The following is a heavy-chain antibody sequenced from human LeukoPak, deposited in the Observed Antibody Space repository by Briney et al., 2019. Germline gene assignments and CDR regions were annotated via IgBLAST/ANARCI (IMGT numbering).Heavy chain of an antibody. CDR2: VKQDSSQK. CDR1: GFTFSNYW. J-gene: IGHJ4*02. V-gene: IGHV3-7*01. CDR3: VGDTGGSESYPDY. Sequence: PGGSLRLSCAASGFTFSNYWMTWVRQAPGKRLEWVANVKQDSSQKYYVDSVKGRFTISRDNAKTSLYLQLNSLRAEDTAMYYCVGDTGGSESYPDYWGQGTLVTVSS. D-gene: IGHD1-1*01.